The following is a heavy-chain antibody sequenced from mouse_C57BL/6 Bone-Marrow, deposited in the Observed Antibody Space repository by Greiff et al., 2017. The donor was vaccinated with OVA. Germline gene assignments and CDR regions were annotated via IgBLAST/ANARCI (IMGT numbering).Heavy chain of an antibody. CDR3: ARDYYGSSYDRYFDV. V-gene: IGHV5-17*01. J-gene: IGHJ1*03. Sequence: VKLVESGGGLVKPGGSLKLSCAASGFTFSDYGMHWVRQAPEKGLEWVAYISSGSSTIYYADTVKGRFTISRDNAKNTLFLQMTSLRSEDTTMYYCARDYYGSSYDRYFDVWGTGTTVTVSS. CDR2: ISSGSSTI. CDR1: GFTFSDYG. D-gene: IGHD1-1*01.